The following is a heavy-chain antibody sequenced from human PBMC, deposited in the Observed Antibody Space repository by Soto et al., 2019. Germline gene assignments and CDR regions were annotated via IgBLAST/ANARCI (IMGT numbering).Heavy chain of an antibody. J-gene: IGHJ6*02. CDR2: INPNSGGT. CDR1: GYTFTGYY. CDR3: ARGDSSGYYHLLYYYYGMDV. V-gene: IGHV1-2*04. Sequence: ASVKVSCKASGYTFTGYYMHWVRQAPGQGLEWMGWINPNSGGTNYAQKFQGWVTMTRDTSISTAYMELCRLRSDDTAVYYCARGDSSGYYHLLYYYYGMDVWGQGTTVTVSS. D-gene: IGHD3-22*01.